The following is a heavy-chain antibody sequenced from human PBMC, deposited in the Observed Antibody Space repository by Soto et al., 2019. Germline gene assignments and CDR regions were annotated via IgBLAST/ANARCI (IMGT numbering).Heavy chain of an antibody. D-gene: IGHD1-1*01. V-gene: IGHV4-59*01. Sequence: SETLSLTCTVSGGSISSYYWSWIRQPPGKGLEWIGYIYYSGSTNYNPSLKSRVTISVDTSKNQFSLKLSSVTAADTAVYYCARVYWNDAGIFDYWGQGTLVTVSS. J-gene: IGHJ4*02. CDR3: ARVYWNDAGIFDY. CDR2: IYYSGST. CDR1: GGSISSYY.